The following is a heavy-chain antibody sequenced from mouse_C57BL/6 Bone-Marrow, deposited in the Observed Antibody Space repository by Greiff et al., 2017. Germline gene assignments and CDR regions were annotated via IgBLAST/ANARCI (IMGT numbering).Heavy chain of an antibody. CDR2: IYPRDGST. D-gene: IGHD1-1*01. CDR3: ARLEFDGSSGDWYFDV. Sequence: QVQLQQSGPELVKPGASVKLSCKASGYTFTSYDINWVQQRPGQGLEWIGWIYPRDGSTKYNEKFEGKDTLAVDTSSSTAYMELHSLTSEDSAVYFCARLEFDGSSGDWYFDVWGTGTTVTVSS. V-gene: IGHV1-85*01. J-gene: IGHJ1*03. CDR1: GYTFTSYD.